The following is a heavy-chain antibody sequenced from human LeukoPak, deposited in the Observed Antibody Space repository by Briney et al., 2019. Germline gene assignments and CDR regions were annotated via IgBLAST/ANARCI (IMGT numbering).Heavy chain of an antibody. CDR3: AKLRSGDPVAATNY. D-gene: IGHD2-15*01. V-gene: IGHV3-23*01. CDR1: GFIFSNYA. J-gene: IGHJ4*02. Sequence: PGGSLRLSCAASGFIFSNYAMSWVRQAPGEGLEWVSTISGSDGSTYYADSVKGRFTISRDNSKNTLYLQMNSLRVDDTAVYYCAKLRSGDPVAATNYWGQGTLVTVSS. CDR2: ISGSDGST.